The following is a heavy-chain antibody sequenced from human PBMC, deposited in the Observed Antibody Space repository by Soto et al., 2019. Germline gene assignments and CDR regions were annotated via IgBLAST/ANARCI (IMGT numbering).Heavy chain of an antibody. CDR2: IWYDGSSK. J-gene: IGHJ4*02. CDR3: AKPSYDFWSGYYHPFDG. CDR1: GFTFRSYG. Sequence: QVKLVESGGGVVQPGRSLRLSCAVSGFTFRSYGMHWVRQAPGKGLEWVALIWYDGSSKFYADSVKGRFTISRDNSKNTLSLEMSSLRAEDTAMYYCAKPSYDFWSGYYHPFDGWGQGTLVTVSS. V-gene: IGHV3-33*06. D-gene: IGHD3-3*01.